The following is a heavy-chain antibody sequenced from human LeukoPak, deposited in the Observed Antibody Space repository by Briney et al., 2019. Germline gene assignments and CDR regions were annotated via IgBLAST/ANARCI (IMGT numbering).Heavy chain of an antibody. CDR2: ISWNSGSI. CDR3: ATEGHSSSWFRGFDY. J-gene: IGHJ4*02. CDR1: GFTFDDYA. Sequence: GGSLRLSCAASGFTFDDYAMHWVRQAPGKGLEWVSGISWNSGSIGYADSVKGRFTISRDNAKNSLYLQMNSLRAEDTAVYYCATEGHSSSWFRGFDYWGQGTLVTVSS. D-gene: IGHD6-13*01. V-gene: IGHV3-9*01.